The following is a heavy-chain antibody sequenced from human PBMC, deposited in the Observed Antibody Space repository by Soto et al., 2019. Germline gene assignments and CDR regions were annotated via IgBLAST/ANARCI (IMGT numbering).Heavy chain of an antibody. CDR2: IYPGDSDT. Sequence: PGESLKISCKGSGYSFTSYWIGWVRQMPGKGLEWMGIIYPGDSDTRYSPSFQGQVTISADKSISTAYLQWSSLKASDTAMYYCARHPPYGSYYSYGMDVWGQGTTVTVSS. CDR1: GYSFTSYW. D-gene: IGHD4-17*01. CDR3: ARHPPYGSYYSYGMDV. J-gene: IGHJ6*02. V-gene: IGHV5-51*01.